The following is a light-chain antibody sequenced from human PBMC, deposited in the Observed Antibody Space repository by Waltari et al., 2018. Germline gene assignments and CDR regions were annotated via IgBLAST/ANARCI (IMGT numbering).Light chain of an antibody. CDR2: EVG. Sequence: QSALTQPPSASWSPGQSVTISCTGTSSDVGGYNYVYWYQQHPGKAPKVMIYEVGKRPSGVTERCAGSKSGNTASLTVSGVQAEDEADYYCSSYGGSNNLVFGGGTKLTVL. CDR3: SSYGGSNNLV. CDR1: SSDVGGYNY. J-gene: IGLJ3*02. V-gene: IGLV2-8*01.